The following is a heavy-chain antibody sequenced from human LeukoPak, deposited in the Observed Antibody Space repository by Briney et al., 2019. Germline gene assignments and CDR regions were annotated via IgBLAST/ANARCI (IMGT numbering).Heavy chain of an antibody. V-gene: IGHV3-7*01. CDR2: IKQDGSEK. D-gene: IGHD3-22*01. Sequence: GGSLRLSCAASGFTFSTFWMTWVRRAPGKGLEWVANIKQDGSEKNYVDSVKGRFTVSRDNAENSLYLQMNSLRAEDTAVYYCARDNEYFSGTVYYDKLDFWGQGTLVTVSS. J-gene: IGHJ4*02. CDR1: GFTFSTFW. CDR3: ARDNEYFSGTVYYDKLDF.